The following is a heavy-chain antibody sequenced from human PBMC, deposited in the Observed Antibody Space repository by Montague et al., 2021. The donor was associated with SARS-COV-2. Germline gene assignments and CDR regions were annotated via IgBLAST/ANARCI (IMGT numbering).Heavy chain of an antibody. Sequence: SETLSLTCTVSHGSTSSSSYYWGWIRQPPGKGLEWIGGIYHTGRTYNNPSLKSRVTLSVDTSGNQFSLKVSSVTAAETAMYYCAVVGILTGYSLNYWGQGTLVTVSS. CDR2: IYHTGRT. J-gene: IGHJ4*02. V-gene: IGHV4-39*01. CDR1: HGSTSSSSYY. CDR3: AVVGILTGYSLNY. D-gene: IGHD3-9*01.